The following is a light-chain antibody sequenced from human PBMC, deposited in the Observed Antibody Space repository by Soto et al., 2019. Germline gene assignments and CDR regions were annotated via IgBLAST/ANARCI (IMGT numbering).Light chain of an antibody. V-gene: IGLV3-21*02. CDR3: QVWDRTATVV. CDR1: KVGTKG. J-gene: IGLJ2*01. Sequence: SYELTQPPSVSVAPGQTATVTCGGDKVGTKGVHWYQQRPGQAPVVVVYDDTDRPSGIPERFSGSSSGNTATLTITRVEAGDEADYYCQVWDRTATVVFGGGTKVTVL. CDR2: DDT.